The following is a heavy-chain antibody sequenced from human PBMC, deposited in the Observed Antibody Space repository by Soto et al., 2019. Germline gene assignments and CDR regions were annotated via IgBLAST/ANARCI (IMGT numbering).Heavy chain of an antibody. CDR1: GGTFSSYA. CDR2: IIPIFGTA. J-gene: IGHJ6*02. D-gene: IGHD4-4*01. V-gene: IGHV1-69*13. Sequence: ASVKVSCKASGGTFSSYAISWVRQAPGQGLEWMGGIIPIFGTANYAQKFQGRVTITADESTSTAYMELGSLRSEDTAVYYCARPLYSNYHYYGMDVWGQGTTVTVSS. CDR3: ARPLYSNYHYYGMDV.